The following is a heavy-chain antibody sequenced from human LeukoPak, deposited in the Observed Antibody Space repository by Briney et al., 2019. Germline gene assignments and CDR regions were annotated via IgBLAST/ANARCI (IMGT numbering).Heavy chain of an antibody. CDR3: AKEYGLDV. V-gene: IGHV3-23*01. J-gene: IGHJ6*02. CDR1: GFTFSSYA. Sequence: PGGSLRLSCAASGFTFSSYAMNWVRQAPGKGLEWVSAISGSGSSAYSADSVKGRFTISRDNSKNTLYLQMKSLRAEDTAIYYCAKEYGLDVWGQGTTVTVSS. CDR2: ISGSGSSA.